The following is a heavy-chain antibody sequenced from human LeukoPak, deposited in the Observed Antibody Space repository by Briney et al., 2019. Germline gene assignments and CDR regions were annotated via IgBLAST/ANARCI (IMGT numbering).Heavy chain of an antibody. CDR3: ARSLNYYYYYMDV. Sequence: SETLSLTFAVYGGSFSGYYWSWIRQPPGKGLEWIGEINHSGSTNYNPSLKSRVTISVDTSKNQFSLKLSSVTAADTAVYYCARSLNYYYYYMDVWGKGTTVTISS. CDR1: GGSFSGYY. J-gene: IGHJ6*03. V-gene: IGHV4-34*01. CDR2: INHSGST.